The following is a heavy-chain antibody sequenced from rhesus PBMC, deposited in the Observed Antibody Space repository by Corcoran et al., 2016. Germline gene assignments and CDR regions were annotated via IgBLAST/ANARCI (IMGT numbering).Heavy chain of an antibody. CDR3: ARFYTVLVVVATQNAFDF. V-gene: IGHV4-80*01. CDR1: GGSFSSYW. CDR2: INGNSGST. D-gene: IGHD2-21*01. J-gene: IGHJ3*01. Sequence: QVQLQESGPGLVKPSETLSLTCAVSGGSFSSYWWSWIRQPPGTGLEWIGAINGNSGSTNYNPSLKSRVTISKDASKNQFSLKLSSVTAADTAVYYCARFYTVLVVVATQNAFDFWGQGLRVTVSS.